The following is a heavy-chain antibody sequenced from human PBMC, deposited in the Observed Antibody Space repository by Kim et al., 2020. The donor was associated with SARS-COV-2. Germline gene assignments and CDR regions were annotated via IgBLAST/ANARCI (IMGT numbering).Heavy chain of an antibody. J-gene: IGHJ6*02. CDR1: GGTFSSYA. Sequence: SVKVSCKASGGTFSSYAISWVRQAPGQGLEWMGGIIPIFGTANYAQKFQGRVTITADESTSTAYMELSSLRSEDTAVYYCARSPDCGGDCYSCGMDVWGQGTTVTVSS. V-gene: IGHV1-69*13. CDR3: ARSPDCGGDCYSCGMDV. D-gene: IGHD2-21*01. CDR2: IIPIFGTA.